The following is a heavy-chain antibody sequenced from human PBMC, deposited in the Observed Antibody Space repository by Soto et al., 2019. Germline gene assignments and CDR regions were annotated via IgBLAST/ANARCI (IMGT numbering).Heavy chain of an antibody. CDR1: GPTLSDHF. CDR3: AREAVGSIAALGGWFDP. CDR2: IDNSGTNT. V-gene: IGHV3-11*01. Sequence: QPQLVESGGGLVKPGGSLRLSCAASGPTLSDHFMSWVRQAPGKGLEWVSCIDNSGTNTYYADSVKGRFTISRDNAKNSLYLQMNSLRDEDTAVYYCAREAVGSIAALGGWFDPWGQGTLVTVSS. D-gene: IGHD6-6*01. J-gene: IGHJ5*02.